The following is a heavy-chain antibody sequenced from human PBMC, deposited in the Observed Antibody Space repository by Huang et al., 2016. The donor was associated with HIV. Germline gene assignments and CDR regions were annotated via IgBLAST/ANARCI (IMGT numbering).Heavy chain of an antibody. J-gene: IGHJ4*02. D-gene: IGHD3-22*01. CDR2: VYFSGGT. CDR3: ARDKLLYGHSKSSGRIDY. CDR1: GGSISSHY. V-gene: IGHV4-59*11. Sequence: QVQLQESGPGLVKPSETLSLTCTVSGGSISSHYWTWIRLSPEKGLDWIGSVYFSGGTVYNASLKSRVTMSVDTSKNQFSLRLSSVTAADTAVYYCARDKLLYGHSKSSGRIDYWGQGTLVTVSS.